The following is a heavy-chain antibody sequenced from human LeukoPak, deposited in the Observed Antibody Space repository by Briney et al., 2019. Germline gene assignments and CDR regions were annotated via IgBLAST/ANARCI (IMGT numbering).Heavy chain of an antibody. Sequence: TSETLSLTCAVPGGSISSSNWWSWVRPPPGKGLEWIGEIYHSGSTNYNPSLKSRVTISVDKSKNQFSLKLSSVTAADTAVYYCAYSHGGSYYWGQGTLVTVSS. D-gene: IGHD1-26*01. CDR3: AYSHGGSYY. CDR1: GGSISSSNW. V-gene: IGHV4-4*02. J-gene: IGHJ4*02. CDR2: IYHSGST.